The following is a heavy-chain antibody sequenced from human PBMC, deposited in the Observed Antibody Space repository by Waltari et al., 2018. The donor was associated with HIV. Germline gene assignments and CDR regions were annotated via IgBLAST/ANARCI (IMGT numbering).Heavy chain of an antibody. CDR3: ARDGQHYDQDY. J-gene: IGHJ4*02. CDR2: INPISGVT. D-gene: IGHD5-12*01. Sequence: QVQLVQSGTEVKKPGASVKVPCKASGYTFTGYYMHWVRQAPGQGLEWMCPINPISGVTNPAQDYQGRVTMTWDTSISTSYLELSSLRSDDTAVYYCARDGQHYDQDYWGQGTLVTVSS. V-gene: IGHV1-2*06. CDR1: GYTFTGYY.